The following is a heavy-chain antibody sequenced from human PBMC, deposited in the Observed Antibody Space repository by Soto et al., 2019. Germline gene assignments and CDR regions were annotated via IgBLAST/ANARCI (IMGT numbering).Heavy chain of an antibody. D-gene: IGHD3-10*01. CDR2: ISAYNGNT. V-gene: IGHV1-18*01. J-gene: IGHJ4*02. CDR3: ARDEVSRGWFGELIPLDY. CDR1: GYTFTSYG. Sequence: GASVKVSCKASGYTFTSYGISWVRQGPGQGLEWMGWISAYNGNTNYAQKLQGRVTMTTDTSTGTAYMELRSLRSDDTAVYYCARDEVSRGWFGELIPLDYWGQGTLVTSPQ.